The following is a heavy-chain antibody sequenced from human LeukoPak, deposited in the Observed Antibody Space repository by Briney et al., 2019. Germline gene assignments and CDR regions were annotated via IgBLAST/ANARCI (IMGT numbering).Heavy chain of an antibody. CDR2: TYYRSKWYN. CDR3: ARTTYIVGAINWFDP. Sequence: SQTLSLTCAISGDSVSSNSAAWNWIRQSPSRGLEWLERTYYRSKWYNDYAVSVKSRITIKPDTSKNQFSLQLNSVTPEDTAVYYCARTTYIVGAINWFDPWGQGTLVTVSS. V-gene: IGHV6-1*01. J-gene: IGHJ5*02. CDR1: GDSVSSNSAA. D-gene: IGHD1-26*01.